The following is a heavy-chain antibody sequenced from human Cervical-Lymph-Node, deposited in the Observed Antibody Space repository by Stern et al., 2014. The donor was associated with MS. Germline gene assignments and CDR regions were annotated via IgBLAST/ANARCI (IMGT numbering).Heavy chain of an antibody. CDR2: ISYDGSHK. J-gene: IGHJ4*02. D-gene: IGHD5-18*01. V-gene: IGHV3-30*03. Sequence: VQLVESGGGVVQPGRSLRLSCATSGFTFSTSGMNWVRQAPGKGLEWVAVISYDGSHKYYVDSVKGRFTISRDNSKNTLYLQMNSLRPEDTAVYYCVLVDTVMDRAFDYWGQGTLVTVSS. CDR1: GFTFSTSG. CDR3: VLVDTVMDRAFDY.